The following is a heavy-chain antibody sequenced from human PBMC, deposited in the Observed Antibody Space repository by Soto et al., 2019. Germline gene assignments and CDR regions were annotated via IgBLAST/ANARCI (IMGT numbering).Heavy chain of an antibody. CDR3: AKDRGIIVKAGDAFDV. D-gene: IGHD3-16*02. CDR1: GFTLSMSA. CDR2: ISDSGDRT. Sequence: EVQLMESGGGLVQPGGSLRLSCASSGFTLSMSAVNWVRQAPGKGLEWVSYISDSGDRTYYADSVKGRFTISRDRSKNTVSLQMDSLRAEDTAVYYCAKDRGIIVKAGDAFDVCCQGTKVTVSS. V-gene: IGHV3-23*01. J-gene: IGHJ3*01.